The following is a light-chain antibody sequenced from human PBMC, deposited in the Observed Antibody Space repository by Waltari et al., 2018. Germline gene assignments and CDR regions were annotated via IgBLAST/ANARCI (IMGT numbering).Light chain of an antibody. Sequence: DIVMTQSPASLAVSLGERATINGKSSNSFFFPSNNKSYLAWYQQKPRQPPKLLISWASTRESGVPDRFSGSGSGTQFTLTISSLQAEDVAVYSCQQYYGIPLTFGGGTKVEIK. CDR2: WAS. V-gene: IGKV4-1*01. CDR3: QQYYGIPLT. CDR1: NSFFFPSNNKSY. J-gene: IGKJ4*01.